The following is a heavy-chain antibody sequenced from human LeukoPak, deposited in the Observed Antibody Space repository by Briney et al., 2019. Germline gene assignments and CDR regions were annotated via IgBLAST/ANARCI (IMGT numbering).Heavy chain of an antibody. CDR2: ISGSGGST. CDR3: AKVGDGLIAPDY. J-gene: IGHJ4*02. D-gene: IGHD3-16*01. Sequence: PGGSPRLSCAASGFTFSSYAVSWVRQAPGKGLEWVSAISGSGGSTYYADSAKGRFTISRDNSKNTLYLQMNSLRAEDTAVYYCAKVGDGLIAPDYWGQGTLVTVSS. CDR1: GFTFSSYA. V-gene: IGHV3-23*01.